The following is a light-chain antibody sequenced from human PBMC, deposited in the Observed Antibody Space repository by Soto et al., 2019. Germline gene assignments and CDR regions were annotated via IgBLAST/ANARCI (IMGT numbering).Light chain of an antibody. Sequence: QSVLTQPPSVSAAPGQKVTISCSGSSSNIGSSFVSWYQQLPGTAPKLLIYDTNERPSGIPDRFSGSKSGTSATLGITGLQTGDEADYYCGTWDTSLSAVVFGGGTKLTVL. CDR1: SSNIGSSF. J-gene: IGLJ2*01. CDR3: GTWDTSLSAVV. CDR2: DTN. V-gene: IGLV1-51*01.